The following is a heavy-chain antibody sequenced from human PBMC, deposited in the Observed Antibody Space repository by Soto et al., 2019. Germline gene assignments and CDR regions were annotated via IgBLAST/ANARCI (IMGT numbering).Heavy chain of an antibody. CDR1: GFTFSTYW. CDR2: INQDGSER. V-gene: IGHV3-7*01. CDR3: VCQGNIIVY. J-gene: IGHJ4*02. Sequence: EVQLVESGGGLVQPGGSLRLPCAASGFTFSTYWMTWVRQPPGKGLEWLASINQDGSERYYVDSVRGRFTMSRDNAKNSQSFQMNSLAAEDSAVYYSVCQGNIIVYGGRGPLVTVS.